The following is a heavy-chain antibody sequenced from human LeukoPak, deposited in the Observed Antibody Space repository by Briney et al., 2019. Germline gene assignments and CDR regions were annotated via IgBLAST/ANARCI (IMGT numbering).Heavy chain of an antibody. CDR2: ISSSSSYI. D-gene: IGHD2-2*01. Sequence: GGSLRLSCAASGFTFSSYSMNWVRQAPGKGLEWVSSISSSSSYIYYADSEKGRFTISRDNAKNSLYLQMNSLRAEDTAVYYCASLWPYQLSAFDIWGQGTMVTVSS. CDR3: ASLWPYQLSAFDI. J-gene: IGHJ3*02. V-gene: IGHV3-21*01. CDR1: GFTFSSYS.